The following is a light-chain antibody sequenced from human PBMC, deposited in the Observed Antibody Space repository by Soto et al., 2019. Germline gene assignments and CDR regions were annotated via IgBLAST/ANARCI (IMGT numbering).Light chain of an antibody. CDR1: QTVFHSSYNKDF. V-gene: IGKV4-1*01. CDR2: WAS. CDR3: QQYHSSLT. J-gene: IGKJ2*01. Sequence: DIVMTQSPVSLSVSLGERATINCKSSQTVFHSSYNKDFLAWYQQKPGQPPKLLFYWASTRESGVPARFSGGGSGTDFFLTISSLQAEDVAVYYCQQYHSSLTFGQGTKLEIK.